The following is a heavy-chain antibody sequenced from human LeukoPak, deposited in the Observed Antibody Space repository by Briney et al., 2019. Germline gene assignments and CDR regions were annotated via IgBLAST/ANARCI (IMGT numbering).Heavy chain of an antibody. CDR2: MWYDGSKQ. V-gene: IGHV3-33*01. CDR3: ARGVWNPDY. J-gene: IGHJ4*02. CDR1: GFTFSTYA. Sequence: GGSLRLSCAASGFTFSTYAMHWVLQAPGKGLEWVAIMWYDGSKQYYADSLKGRFTISRDTSKNTLYLQMNSLRAEDTAMYYCARGVWNPDYWGQETLVTVSS. D-gene: IGHD1-1*01.